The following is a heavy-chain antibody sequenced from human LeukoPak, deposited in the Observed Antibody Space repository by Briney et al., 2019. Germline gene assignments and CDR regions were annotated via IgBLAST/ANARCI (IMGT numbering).Heavy chain of an antibody. CDR2: INPTGTTT. Sequence: GASVKVSCKASGYTFINHWTHWVRQAPGQGLEWVGLINPTGTTTLYAQKFQGRITLTRDMSATTDYMELSSLTSEDTAVYYCARDNSVGDIAWWFDPWGQGTLVTVSS. D-gene: IGHD1-26*01. CDR1: GYTFINHW. J-gene: IGHJ5*02. CDR3: ARDNSVGDIAWWFDP. V-gene: IGHV1-46*01.